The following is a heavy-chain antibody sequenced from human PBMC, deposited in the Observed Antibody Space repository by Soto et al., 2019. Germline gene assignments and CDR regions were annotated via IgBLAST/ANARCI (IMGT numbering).Heavy chain of an antibody. V-gene: IGHV1-18*01. CDR3: ARDFYQYDDSGYYDDVFDI. Sequence: GQLVQSGVEVKKPGASVKVSCKASGYTFTSYGISWVRQAPGQGLEWMGWISGYNGDTNYAQNLRGRVTITTDTSTRTAYMEMRSLRSDDTAFYYCARDFYQYDDSGYYDDVFDIWGQGTTVIVSS. J-gene: IGHJ3*02. CDR1: GYTFTSYG. D-gene: IGHD3-22*01. CDR2: ISGYNGDT.